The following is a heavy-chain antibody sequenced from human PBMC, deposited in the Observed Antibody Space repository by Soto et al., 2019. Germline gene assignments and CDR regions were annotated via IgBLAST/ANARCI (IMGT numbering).Heavy chain of an antibody. D-gene: IGHD2-8*01. CDR1: GVTFSSYG. J-gene: IGHJ6*02. V-gene: IGHV3-30*18. CDR2: ISYDGSNK. Sequence: PGGSLRLSCAASGVTFSSYGMHWVRQAPGKGLEWVAIISYDGSNKYYADSVKGRFTISRDNSKNTLYLQMNSLRAEDTAVYYCAKDVEDIVLMVYAIEGYYGMDVWGQGTTVTAP. CDR3: AKDVEDIVLMVYAIEGYYGMDV.